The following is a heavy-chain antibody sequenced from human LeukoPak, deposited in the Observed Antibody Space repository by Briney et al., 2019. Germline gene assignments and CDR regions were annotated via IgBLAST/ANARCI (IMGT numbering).Heavy chain of an antibody. V-gene: IGHV3-74*01. J-gene: IGHJ6*03. CDR3: ARESPASNNPTFDYNYYYYMDV. CDR2: INSDGSST. CDR1: GFTFSSYW. D-gene: IGHD2-2*01. Sequence: GGSLRLSCAASGFTFSSYWMHWVRQAPGKGLVWVSRINSDGSSTSYADSVKGRFTISRDNAKNTLYLQMNSLRAEDTAVYYCARESPASNNPTFDYNYYYYMDVWGKGTTVTVSS.